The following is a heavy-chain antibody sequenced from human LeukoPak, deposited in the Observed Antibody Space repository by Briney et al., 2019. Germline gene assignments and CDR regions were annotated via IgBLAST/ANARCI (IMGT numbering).Heavy chain of an antibody. V-gene: IGHV1-18*01. CDR2: ISAYNGNT. CDR1: GYTFTSYG. CDR3: ARDLVYCSSTSCYLWDY. J-gene: IGHJ4*02. D-gene: IGHD2-2*01. Sequence: ASVKVSCKASGYTFTSYGISWVRQAPGQGLEWMGWISAYNGNTNYAQELQGRVTMTTDTSTSTAYMELRSLRSDDTAVYYCARDLVYCSSTSCYLWDYWGQGTLVTVSS.